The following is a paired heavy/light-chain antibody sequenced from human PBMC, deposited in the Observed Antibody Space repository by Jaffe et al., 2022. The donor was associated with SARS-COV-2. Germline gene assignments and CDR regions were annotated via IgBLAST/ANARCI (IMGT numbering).Heavy chain of an antibody. D-gene: IGHD1-26*01. J-gene: IGHJ2*01. CDR3: ARPSGSYWWYFDL. CDR1: GGSISSSSYY. CDR2: IYYGGNT. Sequence: QLQLQESGPGLVKPSETLSLTCTVSGGSISSSSYYWGWIRQPPGKGLEWIGSIYYGGNTYYNPSLKSRVTISVDTSKNQFSLKLSSVTAADTAVYYCARPSGSYWWYFDLWGRGTLVTVSS. V-gene: IGHV4-39*01.
Light chain of an antibody. J-gene: IGKJ2*01. CDR1: QSVSSSY. CDR2: GAS. CDR3: QQYVDSPRT. V-gene: IGKV3-20*01. Sequence: EIVLTQSPGTLSLSPGERATLSCRASQSVSSSYLAWYQQKPGQAPRLLIYGASSRATGIPDRFSGSGSGTDFTLTISRLEPEDSAVYYCQQYVDSPRTFGQGTKLEIK.